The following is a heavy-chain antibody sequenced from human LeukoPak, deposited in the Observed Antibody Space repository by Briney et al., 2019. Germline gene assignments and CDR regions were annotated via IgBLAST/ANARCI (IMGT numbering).Heavy chain of an antibody. CDR2: VSGSGGGT. V-gene: IGHV3-23*01. J-gene: IGHJ4*02. CDR3: AKRIGPCNNIRCLYFDH. CDR1: GFTFDNYA. D-gene: IGHD2-2*01. Sequence: GGSLRLSCAASGFTFDNYAMSWVRLAPGKGLEWVSTVSGSGGGTYYADSVKGRFTISRDNSKNTVNLQMNSLRAEDTAVYYCAKRIGPCNNIRCLYFDHWGQGAPVTVSS.